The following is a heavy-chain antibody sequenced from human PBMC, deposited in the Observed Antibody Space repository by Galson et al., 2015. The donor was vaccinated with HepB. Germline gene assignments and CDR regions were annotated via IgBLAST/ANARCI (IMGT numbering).Heavy chain of an antibody. D-gene: IGHD2-21*02. CDR3: ARALVSCGGDCQNYFDY. CDR2: INTNTGNP. J-gene: IGHJ4*02. CDR1: GYSFTTYA. V-gene: IGHV7-4-1*02. Sequence: SVKVSCKASGYSFTTYAMNWVRQAPGQGLEWMGWINTNTGNPTYAQGFTGRFVFSLDTSVSTAYLQISSLKAEDTALYYCARALVSCGGDCQNYFDYWGQGTLVTVSS.